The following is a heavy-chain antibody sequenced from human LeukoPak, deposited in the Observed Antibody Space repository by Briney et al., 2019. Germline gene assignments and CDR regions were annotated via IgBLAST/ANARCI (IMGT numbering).Heavy chain of an antibody. V-gene: IGHV4-61*01. D-gene: IGHD2-15*01. J-gene: IGHJ4*02. CDR1: GGSISSSSYY. CDR3: ASIQRMPQ. Sequence: SETLSLTCTVSGGSISSSSYYGSWIRQPPGKGLEWIGYIYYSGSTNYNPYLKSRVTISVDTSKNQFSLRLSSVTAADTAVYYCASIQRMPQWGQGTLVTVSS. CDR2: IYYSGST.